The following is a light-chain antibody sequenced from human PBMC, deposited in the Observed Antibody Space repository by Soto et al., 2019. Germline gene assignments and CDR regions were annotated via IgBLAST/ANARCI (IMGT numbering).Light chain of an antibody. CDR3: QSYDSSLTAFV. CDR1: SSDLGAGFD. V-gene: IGLV1-40*01. J-gene: IGLJ1*01. CDR2: ANN. Sequence: QSVLTQPPSVSGGPGQRVTISCTGSSSDLGAGFDVHWYQQLPGTAPKVLIFANNNRPSDVPDRFSGSKSGTSASLAITGLQAGDEADYYCQSYDSSLTAFVFGTGTKLTVL.